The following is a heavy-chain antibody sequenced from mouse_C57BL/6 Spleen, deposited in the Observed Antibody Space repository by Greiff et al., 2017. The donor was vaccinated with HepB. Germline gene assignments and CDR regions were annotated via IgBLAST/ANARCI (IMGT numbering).Heavy chain of an antibody. J-gene: IGHJ4*01. V-gene: IGHV1-66*01. CDR2: IYPGSGNT. CDR3: ARWDDYDDYAMDY. Sequence: QVQLKESGPELVKPGASVKISCKASGYSFTSYYIHWVKQRPGQGLEWIGWIYPGSGNTKYNEKFKGKATLTADTSSSTAYMQLSSLTSEDSAVYYCARWDDYDDYAMDYWGQGTSVTVSS. D-gene: IGHD2-4*01. CDR1: GYSFTSYY.